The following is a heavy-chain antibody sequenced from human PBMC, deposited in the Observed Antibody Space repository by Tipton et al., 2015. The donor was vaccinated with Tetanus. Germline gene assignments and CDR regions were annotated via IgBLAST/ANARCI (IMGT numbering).Heavy chain of an antibody. CDR2: ISSSSSYI. V-gene: IGHV3-21*01. Sequence: SLRLSCAAPGFTFSSYSMNWVRQAPGKGLEWVSSISSSSSYIYYADSVKGRFTISRDNAKNSLYLQVNSLRAEDTAVYYCAREKLEWYFDLWGRGTLVTVSS. CDR1: GFTFSSYS. CDR3: AREKLEWYFDL. J-gene: IGHJ2*01.